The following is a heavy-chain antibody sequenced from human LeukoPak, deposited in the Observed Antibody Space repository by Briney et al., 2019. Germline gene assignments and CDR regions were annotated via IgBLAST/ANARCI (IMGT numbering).Heavy chain of an antibody. CDR3: ASLGGFAI. Sequence: SETLSLTSTVSGDSISSGSYYWNWIRQPAGKGLEWIGRFYISGGTNYNPSLKSRVTISVDTSKNQFSLKLTSVTAADTAVYYCASLGGFAIWGQGTVVTVSS. CDR1: GDSISSGSYY. V-gene: IGHV4-61*02. CDR2: FYISGGT. J-gene: IGHJ3*02.